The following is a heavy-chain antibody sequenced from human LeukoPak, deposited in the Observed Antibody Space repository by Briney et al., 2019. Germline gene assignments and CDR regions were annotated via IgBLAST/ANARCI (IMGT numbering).Heavy chain of an antibody. CDR3: ARKPIGQLDTAVDIKMASDI. J-gene: IGHJ3*02. CDR2: IYTSGGT. D-gene: IGHD5-18*01. CDR1: GGSIISSNYY. V-gene: IGHV4-61*02. Sequence: PSETLSLTCTVSGGSIISSNYYWTWIRQPAGKGLEWIGRIYTSGGTNYNPSLKSRVTISVDTSRNQFSLKLTSVTAADTAVYYCARKPIGQLDTAVDIKMASDIWGQGTIVTVSS.